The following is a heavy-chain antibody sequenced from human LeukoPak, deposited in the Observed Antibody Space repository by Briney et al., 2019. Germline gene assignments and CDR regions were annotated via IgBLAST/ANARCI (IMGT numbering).Heavy chain of an antibody. CDR1: GFTFSSYA. Sequence: HPGGSLRLSCAASGFTFSSYAMSWVRQAPGKGLEWVSAISGSGGSTYYADSVKGRFTISRDNSKNTLYLQMNSQRAEDTAVYYCATSLGFDWFSSLNDASDIWGQGTMVTVSS. CDR3: ATSLGFDWFSSLNDASDI. CDR2: ISGSGGST. D-gene: IGHD3-9*01. J-gene: IGHJ3*02. V-gene: IGHV3-23*01.